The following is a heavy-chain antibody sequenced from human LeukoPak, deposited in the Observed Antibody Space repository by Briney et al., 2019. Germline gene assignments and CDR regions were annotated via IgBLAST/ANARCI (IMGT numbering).Heavy chain of an antibody. CDR1: GFTFSNYE. V-gene: IGHV3-48*03. Sequence: QSGGSLRLSCAASGFTFSNYEMNWVRQAPGKGLEWVSFISGSAATIYYADSVQGRFTISRDNARNSLYLQMNSLRAEDTAVYYCARMTTVTHYWGQGTLVTVSS. D-gene: IGHD4-17*01. CDR3: ARMTTVTHY. CDR2: ISGSAATI. J-gene: IGHJ4*02.